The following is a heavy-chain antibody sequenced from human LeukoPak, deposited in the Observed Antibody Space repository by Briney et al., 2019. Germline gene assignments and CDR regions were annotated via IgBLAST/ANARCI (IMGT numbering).Heavy chain of an antibody. CDR2: ISSSSSYI. V-gene: IGHV3-11*06. CDR3: ARVLRFLDYFDY. Sequence: GGSLRLSCAASGLTVTDYYMHWIRQAPGKGLEWVSSISSSSSYIYYADSVKGRFTISRDNAKNSLYLQMNSLRAEDTAVYYCARVLRFLDYFDYWGQGTLVTVSS. CDR1: GLTVTDYY. J-gene: IGHJ4*02. D-gene: IGHD3-3*01.